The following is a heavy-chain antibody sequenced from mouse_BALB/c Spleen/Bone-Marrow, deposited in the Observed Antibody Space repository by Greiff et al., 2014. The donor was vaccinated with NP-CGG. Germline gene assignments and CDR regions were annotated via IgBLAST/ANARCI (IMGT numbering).Heavy chain of an antibody. CDR1: GYTFTDHA. J-gene: IGHJ4*01. D-gene: IGHD2-5*01. CDR2: ISPVNGDI. CDR3: KRSDSNYNAMDY. V-gene: IGHV1S53*02. Sequence: QVQLQQSDAELVKPGASVKISCKASGYTFTDHAIHWVKQKPEQGLEWIGYISPVNGDIKYNEKFKGKATLTADKSSSTAYMQLNSLTSEDSAVYFCKRSDSNYNAMDYWGQGTSVTVSS.